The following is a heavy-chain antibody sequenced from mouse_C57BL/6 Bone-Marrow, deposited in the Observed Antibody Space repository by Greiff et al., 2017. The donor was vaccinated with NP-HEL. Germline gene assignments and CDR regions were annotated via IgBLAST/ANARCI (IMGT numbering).Heavy chain of an antibody. CDR2: IWSGGST. J-gene: IGHJ4*01. CDR1: GFSLTSYG. Sequence: QVQLQQSGPGLVQPSQSLSITCTVSGFSLTSYGVHWVRQSPGKGLEWLGVIWSGGSTDDNAAFISRLGISKDNSKSQVFFKMNSLQADDTAIYYCARHNPRGYYAMDYWGQGTSVTVSS. CDR3: ARHNPRGYYAMDY. D-gene: IGHD1-3*01. V-gene: IGHV2-2*01.